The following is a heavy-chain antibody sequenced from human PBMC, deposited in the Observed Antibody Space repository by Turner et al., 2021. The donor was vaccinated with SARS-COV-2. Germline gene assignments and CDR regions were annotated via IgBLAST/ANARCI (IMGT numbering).Heavy chain of an antibody. CDR1: GGPISSGGYY. V-gene: IGHV4-31*03. CDR3: ARVLNTIFPDFDY. CDR2: IYYSGST. D-gene: IGHD3-9*01. Sequence: QVQMQELGPGVVEPSKSLSITCSVSGGPISSGGYYWCWIRQHAGKGLEWIVYIYYSGSTYYNPSLKSRVTISVDTSKNQFSLKLSSVTAADTAVYYCARVLNTIFPDFDYWGHGTLVTVSS. J-gene: IGHJ4*01.